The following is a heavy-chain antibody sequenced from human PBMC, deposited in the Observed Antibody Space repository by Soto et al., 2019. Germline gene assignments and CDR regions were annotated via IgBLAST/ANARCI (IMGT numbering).Heavy chain of an antibody. V-gene: IGHV3-23*01. J-gene: IGHJ6*02. CDR2: VSATGETT. CDR3: ARAHVNDFLSGLLFYGMDV. Sequence: EVQLLESGGGLVQPGESLRLSCAASKFTFHNYAMSWLRQAPGKGLEWVSGVSATGETTYYADSVKGWICISSGNHNNTMHLQMSSLRAVDTAIYLCARAHVNDFLSGLLFYGMDVWGQGTTVTVSS. D-gene: IGHD3-3*01. CDR1: KFTFHNYA.